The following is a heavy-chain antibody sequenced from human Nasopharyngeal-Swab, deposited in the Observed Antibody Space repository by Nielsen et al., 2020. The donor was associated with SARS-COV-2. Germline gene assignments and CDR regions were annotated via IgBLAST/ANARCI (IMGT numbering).Heavy chain of an antibody. CDR3: ARGCVLTGPSCYYYGMDV. J-gene: IGHJ6*02. D-gene: IGHD3-9*01. Sequence: GESLKISCAASRFTFSTYSMNWVRQAPGKGLEWVSSISSSSSYIYYADSLKGRFTISRDNAKNSLYLQMNSLRAEDTAVYYCARGCVLTGPSCYYYGMDVWGQGTTVTVSS. CDR2: ISSSSSYI. CDR1: RFTFSTYS. V-gene: IGHV3-21*01.